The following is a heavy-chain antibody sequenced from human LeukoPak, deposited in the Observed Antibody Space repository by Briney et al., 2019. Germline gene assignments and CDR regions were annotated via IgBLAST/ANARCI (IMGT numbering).Heavy chain of an antibody. CDR1: GGTFSSYT. J-gene: IGHJ5*02. Sequence: SVKVSCKASGGTFSSYTISWVRQPPGQGREWMGRIIPILGIANYAQKFQGRVTITADKSTSTAYMELSSLRSEDTAVYYCARYSSSSGFDPWGQGTLVTVSS. V-gene: IGHV1-69*02. CDR3: ARYSSSSGFDP. CDR2: IIPILGIA. D-gene: IGHD6-6*01.